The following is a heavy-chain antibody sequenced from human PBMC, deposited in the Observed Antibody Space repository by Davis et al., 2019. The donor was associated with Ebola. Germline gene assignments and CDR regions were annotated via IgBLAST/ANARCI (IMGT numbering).Heavy chain of an antibody. CDR2: FSSGSYDI. CDR3: AVNTFYYDNSEPFDY. D-gene: IGHD3-22*01. Sequence: PGGSLRLSCAASGFPSSTYTINWVRQAPGRGLEWVASFSSGSYDISYADSVKGRFTISRDNANNSLYLQMNSLRAEDTAVYYCAVNTFYYDNSEPFDYWGQGTLVTVSS. J-gene: IGHJ4*02. CDR1: GFPSSTYT. V-gene: IGHV3-21*01.